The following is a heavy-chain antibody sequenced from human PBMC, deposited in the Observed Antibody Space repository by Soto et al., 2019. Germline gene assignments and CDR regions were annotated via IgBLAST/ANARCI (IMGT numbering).Heavy chain of an antibody. CDR3: ARGSNTYPSY. CDR2: INIDGGTT. V-gene: IGHV3-74*01. D-gene: IGHD2-21*01. Sequence: HPGGSLRLSCAVSGFTFSNYWMHWVRQAPGKGLVWVSRINIDGGTTSYADSVKGRFTISRDNAKNTLYLQMSSLRAEDTAVYYCARGSNTYPSYWGRGTLVTVSS. CDR1: GFTFSNYW. J-gene: IGHJ4*02.